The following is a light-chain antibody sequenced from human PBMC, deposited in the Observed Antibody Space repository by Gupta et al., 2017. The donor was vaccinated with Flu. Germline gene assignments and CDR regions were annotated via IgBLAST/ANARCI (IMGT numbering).Light chain of an antibody. Sequence: EIVMTQSPATLSVSPGERVTLSCRASESAGTNLVWYQQKPGQAPRLLIYDASIRVPAVTDRFSGSGSETEFSLTISRLQSEDFAIYYCQHYNSRPRTFGQGTKVEMK. CDR3: QHYNSRPRT. V-gene: IGKV3-15*01. J-gene: IGKJ1*01. CDR1: ESAGTN. CDR2: DAS.